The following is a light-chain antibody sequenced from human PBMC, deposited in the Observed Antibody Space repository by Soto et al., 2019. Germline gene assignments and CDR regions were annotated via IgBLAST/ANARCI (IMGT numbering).Light chain of an antibody. CDR3: QQYGSSPQT. CDR1: QSVSGSY. Sequence: IVLTQSPGTLSLSPGERATLSCRASQSVSGSYLAWYQQKPGQAPRLLIYGASSRATGIPDRFSGSGSGTDFTLTISRLEPEDFVVYYCQQYGSSPQTFGQGTKVDIK. V-gene: IGKV3-20*01. CDR2: GAS. J-gene: IGKJ1*01.